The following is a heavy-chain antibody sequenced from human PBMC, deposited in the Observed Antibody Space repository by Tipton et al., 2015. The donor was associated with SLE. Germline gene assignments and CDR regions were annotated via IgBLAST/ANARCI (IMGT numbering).Heavy chain of an antibody. CDR1: GFTFGIFA. CDR2: IYSDGSGT. CDR3: AKFRQGWYFDL. Sequence: SLRLSCAASGFTFGIFAMGWVRQAPGKGLEGVSLIYSDGSGTYYADSVKGRFTTSRDNSKNTQDLQMNDLRADDTAVYYCAKFRQGWYFDLWGRGTQVMVSS. V-gene: IGHV3-23*03. J-gene: IGHJ2*01. D-gene: IGHD3-10*01.